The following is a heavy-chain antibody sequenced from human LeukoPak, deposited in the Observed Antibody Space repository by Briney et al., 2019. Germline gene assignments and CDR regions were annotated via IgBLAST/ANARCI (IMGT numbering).Heavy chain of an antibody. CDR2: ISAYNGNT. Sequence: ASVKVSCKASGGTFSSYAISWVRQAPGQGLEWMGWISAYNGNTNYAQKLQGRVTMTTDTSTSTAYMELRSLRSDDTAVYYCARDHVDTAMDLPDYWGQGTLVTVSS. D-gene: IGHD5-18*01. CDR1: GGTFSSYA. J-gene: IGHJ4*02. V-gene: IGHV1-18*01. CDR3: ARDHVDTAMDLPDY.